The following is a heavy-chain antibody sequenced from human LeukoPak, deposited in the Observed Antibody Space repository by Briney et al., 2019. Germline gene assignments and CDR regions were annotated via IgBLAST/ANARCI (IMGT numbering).Heavy chain of an antibody. V-gene: IGHV1-18*01. J-gene: IGHJ6*02. CDR2: ISAYNGNT. D-gene: IGHD3-10*01. CDR3: AKDKRTGEKFGALYGLDV. CDR1: GYTFTSYG. Sequence: ASVKVSCKASGYTFTSYGISWVRQAPGQGLEWMGWISAYNGNTNYAQKLQGRVTMTTDTSTSTAYMELRSLRSEDTAVYYCAKDKRTGEKFGALYGLDVWGQGTTVTVSS.